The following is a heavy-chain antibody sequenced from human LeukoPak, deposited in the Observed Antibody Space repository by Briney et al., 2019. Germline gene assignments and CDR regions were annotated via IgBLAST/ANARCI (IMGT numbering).Heavy chain of an antibody. V-gene: IGHV4-39*01. CDR3: ARQTVGSGSDWYFDL. D-gene: IGHD3-10*01. J-gene: IGHJ2*01. Sequence: SETLSLTCTVSGGXISSRSYSWDWIRQPRGRGLEWRGSIYYTGNTYYNPSLKSRATISVDMSKKQFSLRLTSVTAADAAVYYCARQTVGSGSDWYFDLWGRGTLVTVSS. CDR1: GGXISSRSYS. CDR2: IYYTGNT.